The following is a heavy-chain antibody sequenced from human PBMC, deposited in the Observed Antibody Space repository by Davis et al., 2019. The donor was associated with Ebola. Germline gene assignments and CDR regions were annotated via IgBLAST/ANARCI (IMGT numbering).Heavy chain of an antibody. Sequence: ASVKVSCKASGYTFTSYYMHWVRQAPGQGLEWMGIINPSGGSTSYAQKFQGRVTMTRDTSTSTVYMELSSLRSEDTAVYYCARGAVAAAEGGDWFDPWGQGTLVTVSS. CDR1: GYTFTSYY. J-gene: IGHJ5*02. D-gene: IGHD6-13*01. CDR3: ARGAVAAAEGGDWFDP. CDR2: INPSGGST. V-gene: IGHV1-46*01.